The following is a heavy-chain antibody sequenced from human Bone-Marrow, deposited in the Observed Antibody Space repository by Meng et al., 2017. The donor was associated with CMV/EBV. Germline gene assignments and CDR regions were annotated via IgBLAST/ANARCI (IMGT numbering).Heavy chain of an antibody. CDR1: GYTFTGYY. D-gene: IGHD3-3*01. CDR3: ARDEGPHYDFWSGYFGITGTNWFDP. J-gene: IGHJ5*02. CDR2: INPNSGGT. V-gene: IGHV1-2*02. Sequence: ASVKVSCKASGYTFTGYYMHWVRQAPGQGLEWMGWINPNSGGTNYAQKFQGRVTMTRDTSISTAYMELSRLRSDDTAVYYCARDEGPHYDFWSGYFGITGTNWFDPWGQGTLVTFSS.